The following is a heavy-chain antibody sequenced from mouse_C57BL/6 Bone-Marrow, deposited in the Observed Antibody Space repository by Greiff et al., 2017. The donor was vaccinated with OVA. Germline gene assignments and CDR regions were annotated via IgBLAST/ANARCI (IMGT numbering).Heavy chain of an antibody. V-gene: IGHV5-4*01. J-gene: IGHJ1*03. CDR3: ARDGYYGSSPKYFDV. CDR2: ISDGGSYT. CDR1: GFTFSSYA. D-gene: IGHD1-1*01. Sequence: EVQVVESGGGLVKPGGSLKLSCAASGFTFSSYAMSWVRQTPEKRLEWVATISDGGSYTYYPDNVKGRFTISRDNAKNNLYLQMSHLKSEDTAMYYCARDGYYGSSPKYFDVWGTGTTVTVSS.